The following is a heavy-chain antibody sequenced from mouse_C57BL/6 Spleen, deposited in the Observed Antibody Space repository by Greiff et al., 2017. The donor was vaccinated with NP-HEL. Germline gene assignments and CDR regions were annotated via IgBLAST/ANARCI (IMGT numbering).Heavy chain of an antibody. Sequence: QVQLQQPGAELVKPGASVKMSCKASGYTFTSYWITWVKQRPGQGLEWIGDIYPGSGSTNYNEKFKSKATLTVDTSSSTAYMQLSSLTSEDSAVYYCARSGNYYYGSSYFDYWGQGTTLTVSS. CDR1: GYTFTSYW. CDR3: ARSGNYYYGSSYFDY. V-gene: IGHV1-55*01. D-gene: IGHD1-1*01. CDR2: IYPGSGST. J-gene: IGHJ2*01.